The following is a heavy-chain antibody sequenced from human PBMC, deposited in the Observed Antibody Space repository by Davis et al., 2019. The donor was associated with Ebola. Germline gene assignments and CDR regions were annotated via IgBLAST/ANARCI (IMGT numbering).Heavy chain of an antibody. CDR2: ISSSSSYI. D-gene: IGHD6-19*01. CDR1: GFTFSSYS. V-gene: IGHV3-21*04. CDR3: AGGTRSGWHLEY. J-gene: IGHJ4*02. Sequence: GESLKISCAASGFTFSSYSMNWVRQAPGKGLEWVSSISSSSSYIYYADSVKGRFTISRDNSKNTLFLQMNTLRAEDAAVYYCAGGTRSGWHLEYWGQGTLGTVSS.